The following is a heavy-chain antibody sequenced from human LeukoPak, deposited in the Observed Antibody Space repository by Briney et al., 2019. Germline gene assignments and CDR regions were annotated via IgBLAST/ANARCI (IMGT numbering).Heavy chain of an antibody. D-gene: IGHD2-2*01. V-gene: IGHV1-69*13. CDR1: GGTFSSYA. J-gene: IGHJ3*02. Sequence: ASVKVSCKASGGTFSSYAISWARQAPGQGLEWMGGIIPIFGTANYAQKFQGRVTITADESTSTAYMELSSLRSEDTAVYYCARVPAAYDAFDIWGQGTMVTVSS. CDR3: ARVPAAYDAFDI. CDR2: IIPIFGTA.